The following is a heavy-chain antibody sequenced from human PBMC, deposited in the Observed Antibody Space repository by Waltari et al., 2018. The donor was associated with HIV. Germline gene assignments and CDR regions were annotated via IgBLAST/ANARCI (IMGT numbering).Heavy chain of an antibody. CDR1: GFTFSIYA. V-gene: IGHV3-23*01. CDR2: INGNGGTT. Sequence: EVQLLESGGGLVQPGGSLRLSCAASGFTFSIYALSWVRQAPGKGLEWFSVINGNGGTTYYADSVKGRFTISRDNSKNTLFLQMNSLRAEDTALYYCAKDLYGPEDYWGQGTLVTVSS. J-gene: IGHJ4*02. CDR3: AKDLYGPEDY. D-gene: IGHD2-8*01.